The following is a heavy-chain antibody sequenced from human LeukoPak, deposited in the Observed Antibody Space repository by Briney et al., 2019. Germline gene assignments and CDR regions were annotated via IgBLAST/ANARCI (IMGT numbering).Heavy chain of an antibody. V-gene: IGHV4-34*01. CDR2: INHRGGT. CDR3: ARNRVVGAPNFDY. CDR1: GGSFSGFY. J-gene: IGHJ4*02. D-gene: IGHD1-26*01. Sequence: SETLSLTCAVYGGSFSGFYGSWIRQPPGKGLEWIGEINHRGGTNYNPSLKSRVTISVDTSNNQFSLKLTSVTAADTAVYYCARNRVVGAPNFDYWGQGTLVTVFS.